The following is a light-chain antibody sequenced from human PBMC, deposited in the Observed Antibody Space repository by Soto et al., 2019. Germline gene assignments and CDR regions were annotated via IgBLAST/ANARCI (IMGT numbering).Light chain of an antibody. CDR3: QQYGSSLMYT. Sequence: EIVLTQSPGTLSLSPGERATLSCRASQSVSSSYLAWYQQKPGQAPRLLIYGTSRRATGIPDRFSGSESGTDFTITISRLEPEDFAVYYCQQYGSSLMYTFGQGTKLEIK. CDR1: QSVSSSY. J-gene: IGKJ2*01. V-gene: IGKV3-20*01. CDR2: GTS.